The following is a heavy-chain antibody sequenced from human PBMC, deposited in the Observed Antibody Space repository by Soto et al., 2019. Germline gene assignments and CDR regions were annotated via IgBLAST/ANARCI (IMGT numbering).Heavy chain of an antibody. Sequence: QVQLQESGPGLVKPSETLSLTCTVSGGSISSYYWSWIRQPPGKGLEWIGYIYYSGSTNYNPSLRSRVTISVDTSKNQFSLKLSPVTAADTAVYYCAATYYYGSGSTGEIDYWGQGTLVTVSS. J-gene: IGHJ4*02. CDR2: IYYSGST. CDR3: AATYYYGSGSTGEIDY. V-gene: IGHV4-59*01. CDR1: GGSISSYY. D-gene: IGHD3-10*01.